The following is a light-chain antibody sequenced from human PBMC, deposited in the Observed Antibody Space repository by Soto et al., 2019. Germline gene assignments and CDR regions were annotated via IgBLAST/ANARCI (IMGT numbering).Light chain of an antibody. V-gene: IGKV3-15*01. CDR3: QQYNNWPRT. CDR1: QSVSNN. J-gene: IGKJ1*01. CDR2: DAS. Sequence: EIVMTQSPATLSVSPGERATLSCRASQSVSNNLAWYQQKPGQAPRLLIYDASTGATGIPARFSGSGSGTEFALPISSLQSEDFAVYYCQQYNNWPRTFGQGTKVEIK.